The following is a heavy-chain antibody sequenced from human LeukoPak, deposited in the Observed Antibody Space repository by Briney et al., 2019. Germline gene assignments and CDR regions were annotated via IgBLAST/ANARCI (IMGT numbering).Heavy chain of an antibody. CDR3: ARGDTYYYDSSGYYPLAY. CDR1: GFTFSSYG. V-gene: IGHV3-33*01. D-gene: IGHD3-22*01. J-gene: IGHJ4*02. CDR2: IWYDGSNK. Sequence: GGALRLSCAPSGFTFSSYGMHWVRQAPGKGLEWVAVIWYDGSNKYYADSVKGRFTISRDNSKNTLYLQMNSLRAEDTAVYYCARGDTYYYDSSGYYPLAYWGQGTLVTVSS.